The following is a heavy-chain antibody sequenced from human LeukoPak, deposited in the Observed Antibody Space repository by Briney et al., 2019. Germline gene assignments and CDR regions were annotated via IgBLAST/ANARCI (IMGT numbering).Heavy chain of an antibody. J-gene: IGHJ4*02. CDR3: ARVPPPLSSGLLWFGELEDY. V-gene: IGHV1-18*04. D-gene: IGHD3-10*01. CDR2: ISAYNGNT. Sequence: GASVKVSCKASGYTFTSYGISWVRQAPGQGLEWMGWISAYNGNTNYAQKLQGRVTMTTDTSTSTAYMELRSLRSDDTAVYYCARVPPPLSSGLLWFGELEDYWGQGTLVTVSS. CDR1: GYTFTSYG.